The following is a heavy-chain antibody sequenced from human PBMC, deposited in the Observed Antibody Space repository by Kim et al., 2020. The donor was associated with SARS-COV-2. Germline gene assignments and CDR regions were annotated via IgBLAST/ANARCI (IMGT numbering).Heavy chain of an antibody. Sequence: GGSLRLSCAASGFTFSSYTMNWVRQAPGKGLEWVSSISSGGSYIYNADSAKGRFTISRDNAKNSLYLQMNSLRAEDTAVYYCARARMTYFYDSSGYDDLIPPYSLDYWGEGTLVTV. CDR2: ISSGGSYI. CDR1: GFTFSSYT. V-gene: IGHV3-21*01. CDR3: ARARMTYFYDSSGYDDLIPPYSLDY. J-gene: IGHJ4*02. D-gene: IGHD3-22*01.